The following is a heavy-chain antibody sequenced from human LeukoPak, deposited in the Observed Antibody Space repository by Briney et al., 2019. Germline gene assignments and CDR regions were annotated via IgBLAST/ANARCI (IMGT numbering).Heavy chain of an antibody. V-gene: IGHV4-4*07. CDR2: IYTSGST. CDR1: GGSISSYY. Sequence: MASETLSLTCTVSGGSISSYYWSWIRQPAGKGLEWIGRIYTSGSTNYNPSLKSRVTMSVDTSKNQFSLKLSSVTAADTAVYYCARERDYYDSSGYYLDGWGQGTLVTVSS. CDR3: ARERDYYDSSGYYLDG. D-gene: IGHD3-22*01. J-gene: IGHJ4*02.